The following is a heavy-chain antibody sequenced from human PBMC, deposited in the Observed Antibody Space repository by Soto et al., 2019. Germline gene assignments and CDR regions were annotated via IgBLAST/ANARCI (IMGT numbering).Heavy chain of an antibody. V-gene: IGHV4-34*01. D-gene: IGHD2-8*01. CDR1: GGSFSGYY. CDR2: INHSGST. Sequence: PSEPLSLTCAVYGGSFSGYYWSWIRQPPGKGLEWIGEINHSGSTNYNPSLKSRVTISVDTAKNQFSLKLSSVTAADTAVYYCARGLEDCTNGVCYSGLFDYWGQGTLVTGSS. CDR3: ARGLEDCTNGVCYSGLFDY. J-gene: IGHJ4*02.